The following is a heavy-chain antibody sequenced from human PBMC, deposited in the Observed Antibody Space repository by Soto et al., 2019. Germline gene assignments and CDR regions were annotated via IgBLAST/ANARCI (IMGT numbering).Heavy chain of an antibody. CDR1: GFTFNTYA. CDR2: ISGGGGST. CDR3: AKDDLSGLIDY. Sequence: GGSLRLSCTASGFTFNTYAMSWVRQAPGKGLEWISAISGGGGSTYYADSVKGRFTISRDNSKNTLYLQMNSLRAEDTAVYYCAKDDLSGLIDYWGQGTLVTVSS. V-gene: IGHV3-23*01. D-gene: IGHD3-10*01. J-gene: IGHJ4*02.